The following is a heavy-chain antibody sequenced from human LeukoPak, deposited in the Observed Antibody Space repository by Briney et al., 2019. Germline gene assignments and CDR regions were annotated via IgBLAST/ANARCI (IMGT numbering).Heavy chain of an antibody. CDR3: ATDLYYYYYGMDV. CDR2: INPNSGGT. CDR1: GYTFTGYY. Sequence: ASVKVSCKASGYTFTGYYMHWVRQAPGQGLEWMGWINPNSGGTNYAQKFQGRVTMTRDTSISTAYMELSRLRSDDTAVYYCATDLYYYYYGMDVWGQGTTVTVSS. J-gene: IGHJ6*02. V-gene: IGHV1-2*02.